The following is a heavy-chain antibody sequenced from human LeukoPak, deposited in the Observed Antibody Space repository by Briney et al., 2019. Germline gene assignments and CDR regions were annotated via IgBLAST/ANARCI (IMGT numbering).Heavy chain of an antibody. CDR2: IKSDESRT. Sequence: GGSLRLSCVASGFTFSSYGMHWVRQGPGKGLVWVSYIKSDESRTNYADSVKGRFTISRDNAKNTLYLQMNSLGAEDTAVYYCARGRLGYSDCWGQGTLVTVSS. CDR1: GFTFSSYG. J-gene: IGHJ4*02. V-gene: IGHV3-74*01. CDR3: ARGRLGYSDC. D-gene: IGHD4-11*01.